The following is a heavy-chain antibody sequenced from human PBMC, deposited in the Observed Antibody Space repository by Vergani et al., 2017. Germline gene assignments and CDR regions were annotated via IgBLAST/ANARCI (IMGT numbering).Heavy chain of an antibody. V-gene: IGHV4-59*11. CDR2: IHYSENT. J-gene: IGHJ5*02. D-gene: IGHD6-19*01. CDR3: ASDTHSGQRADR. Sequence: QVQLQESGPGLVKPSETLSLICDVFDFISNRHYWGWIRQSPEKGLEWIGSIHYSENTNYNPSLKTRVTISVDTSKNQFSLTLTSVTAADTAVYYCASDTHSGQRADRWGQGILVTVTS. CDR1: DFISNRHY.